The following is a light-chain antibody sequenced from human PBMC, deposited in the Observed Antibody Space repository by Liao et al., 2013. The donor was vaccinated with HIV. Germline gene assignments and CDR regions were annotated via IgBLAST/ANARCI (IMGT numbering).Light chain of an antibody. CDR1: KLGNKY. V-gene: IGLV3-1*01. CDR2: QDT. J-gene: IGLJ2*01. Sequence: SYVLTQPPSVSVSPGQTASITCSGDKLGNKYASWYQQKSGQSPVLVIYQDTKRPSGIPERFSGSNSGNTATLTISGTQAMDEADYYCQAWDNTNVIFGGGTKVTVL. CDR3: QAWDNTNVI.